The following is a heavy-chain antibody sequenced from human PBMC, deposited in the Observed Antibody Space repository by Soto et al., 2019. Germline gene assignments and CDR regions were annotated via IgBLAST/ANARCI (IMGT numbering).Heavy chain of an antibody. D-gene: IGHD3-3*01. CDR3: ARDRSGYYLIDY. V-gene: IGHV4-31*03. J-gene: IGHJ4*02. CDR1: GGSISSGGYY. Sequence: PSGTLSLTCTVSGGSISSGGYYWSWIRQHPGKGLEWIGYIYYSGSTYYNPSLKSRVTISVDTSKNQFSLKLSSVTAADTAVYYCARDRSGYYLIDYWGQGTLVTVSS. CDR2: IYYSGST.